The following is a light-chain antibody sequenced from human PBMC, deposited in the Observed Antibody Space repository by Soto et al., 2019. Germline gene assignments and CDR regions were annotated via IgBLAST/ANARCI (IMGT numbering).Light chain of an antibody. CDR2: TND. CDR1: SSNIGGNS. Sequence: QSVLTQPPSVSGTPGQRVTMSCSGSSSNIGGNSVDWYQQLPGTAPKLLIYTNDRRPSGVPDRFSGSKSGTSGSLAISGLRSEDEADYYCAAWDDSLNGRVFGGGTQLTVL. CDR3: AAWDDSLNGRV. J-gene: IGLJ2*01. V-gene: IGLV1-44*01.